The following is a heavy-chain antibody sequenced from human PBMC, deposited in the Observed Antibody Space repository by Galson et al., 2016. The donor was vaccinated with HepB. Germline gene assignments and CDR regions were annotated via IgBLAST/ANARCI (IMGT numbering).Heavy chain of an antibody. Sequence: SETLSLTCVVSGDSIITGNVWSWVRQPPGKGLEWIGEIYHRWNTNYNPSLKGRVTIYVDSSKNEFSLKLTSVTDADTGIYYCVRLQRTTGGTCFDSWGQGTRVTVSS. V-gene: IGHV4-4*02. CDR2: IYHRWNT. J-gene: IGHJ5*01. CDR1: GDSIITGNV. CDR3: VRLQRTTGGTCFDS. D-gene: IGHD1/OR15-1a*01.